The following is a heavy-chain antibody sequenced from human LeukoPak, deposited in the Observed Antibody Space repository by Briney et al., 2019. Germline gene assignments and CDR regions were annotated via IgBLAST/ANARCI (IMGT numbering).Heavy chain of an antibody. CDR3: ARGAPIRVAVAATFDP. CDR2: INAANGNT. Sequence: ASVKVSCKPSGFNFITYTMHWVRQAPGQRLEWMGWINAANGNTQYSQKFQGRVTITRDTSASTAYMELSSLRSEDTAVYYCARGAPIRVAVAATFDPWGQGTLVTVSS. V-gene: IGHV1-3*01. D-gene: IGHD6-19*01. J-gene: IGHJ5*02. CDR1: GFNFITYT.